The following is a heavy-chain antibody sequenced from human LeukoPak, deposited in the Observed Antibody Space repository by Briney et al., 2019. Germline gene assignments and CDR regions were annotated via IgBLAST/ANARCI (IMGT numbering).Heavy chain of an antibody. CDR2: ISAYNGNT. J-gene: IGHJ4*02. Sequence: ASVKVSCKASGGTFSSYAISWVRQAPGQGLEWMGWISAYNGNTNYAQKLQGRVTMTTDTSTSTAYMELRSLRSDDTAVYYCARLAAAGNYFDYWGQGTLVTVSS. D-gene: IGHD6-13*01. CDR3: ARLAAAGNYFDY. V-gene: IGHV1-18*01. CDR1: GGTFSSYA.